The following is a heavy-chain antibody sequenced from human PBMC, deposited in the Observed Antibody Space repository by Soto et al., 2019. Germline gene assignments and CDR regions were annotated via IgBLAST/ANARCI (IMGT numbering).Heavy chain of an antibody. D-gene: IGHD2-15*01. CDR1: GYTFSTFG. V-gene: IGHV1-18*01. Sequence: QVQVVQSGAEVKKPGASVKVACKASGYTFSTFGMSWVRQAPGQGLEWMGWISVEKGDTNSAQKFQDRVTMTTDTSTGTAYMGLRSLTSDDTAVYYCARCYCSVGSCFTCWHFDLWGRGTLVTVSS. CDR3: ARCYCSVGSCFTCWHFDL. CDR2: ISVEKGDT. J-gene: IGHJ2*01.